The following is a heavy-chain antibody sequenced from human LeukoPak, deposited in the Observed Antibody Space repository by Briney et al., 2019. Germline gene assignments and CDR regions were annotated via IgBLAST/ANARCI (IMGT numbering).Heavy chain of an antibody. J-gene: IGHJ4*02. CDR2: ISSRGDST. Sequence: GGSLRLSCAASGFIFSNYAMSWVRQVPGGGLEWVSPISSRGDSTYVADSVKGRFTISRDNSKNSLYLQMNTVRAEDTAVYYCVKGPRPDITVAHTVENWGQGTLVTVSS. V-gene: IGHV3-23*01. CDR1: GFIFSNYA. D-gene: IGHD6-19*01. CDR3: VKGPRPDITVAHTVEN.